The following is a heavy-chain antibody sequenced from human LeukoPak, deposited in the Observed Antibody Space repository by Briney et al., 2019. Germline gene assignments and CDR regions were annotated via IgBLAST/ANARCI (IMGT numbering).Heavy chain of an antibody. Sequence: GASVKVSCKASGYTFTSYGISWVRQAPGQGLEWMGWISSYNGNTNYAQKLQGRVTMTTDTSTSTAYMELRSLRSDDTAVYYCASASPARRYCSGGSCKGYYFDYWGQGTLVTVSS. J-gene: IGHJ4*02. CDR2: ISSYNGNT. D-gene: IGHD2-15*01. CDR3: ASASPARRYCSGGSCKGYYFDY. V-gene: IGHV1-18*01. CDR1: GYTFTSYG.